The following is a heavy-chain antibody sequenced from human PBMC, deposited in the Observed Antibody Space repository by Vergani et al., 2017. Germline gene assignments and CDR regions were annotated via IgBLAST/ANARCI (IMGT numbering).Heavy chain of an antibody. CDR1: GGSISSSSYY. CDR3: ARHEWELRECWFDP. Sequence: QLQLQESGPGLVKPSETLSLTCTVSGGSISSSSYYWGWLRQPPGKGLEWIGSIYYSGSTYYNPSLKSRVTISVDTSKNQFSLKLSSVTAADTAVYYCARHEWELRECWFDPWGQGTLVTVSS. J-gene: IGHJ5*02. D-gene: IGHD1-26*01. V-gene: IGHV4-39*07. CDR2: IYYSGST.